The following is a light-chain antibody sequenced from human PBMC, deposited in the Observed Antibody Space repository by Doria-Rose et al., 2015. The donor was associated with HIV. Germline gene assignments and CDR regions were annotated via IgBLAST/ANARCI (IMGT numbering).Light chain of an antibody. Sequence: TQSPSSLSASTGDRVTITCRASQGISSYLAWYQQKPGKAPKLLIYAASTLQSGVPSRFSGSGSGTDFTLTISCLQSEDFAAYYCQQHYSYPRTFGQGTKLEIK. CDR3: QQHYSYPRT. CDR1: QGISSY. J-gene: IGKJ2*01. CDR2: AAS. V-gene: IGKV1-8*01.